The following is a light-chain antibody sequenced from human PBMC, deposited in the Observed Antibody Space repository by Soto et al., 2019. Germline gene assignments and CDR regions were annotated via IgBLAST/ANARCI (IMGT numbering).Light chain of an antibody. J-gene: IGKJ4*01. CDR1: QDIRSW. CDR2: PAS. Sequence: IQMTQSPSSVSASVGDRLVITCRGSQDIRSWLAWYQQKAGKAPELLIYPASTLQSGVPSRFSGSGSGTYFTLTISTLQAEDSATYFCQQANNCHTSFGGATKGDIK. V-gene: IGKV1-12*01. CDR3: QQANNCHTS.